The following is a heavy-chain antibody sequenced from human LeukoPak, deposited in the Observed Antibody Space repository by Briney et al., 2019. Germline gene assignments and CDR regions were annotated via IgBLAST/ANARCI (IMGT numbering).Heavy chain of an antibody. Sequence: PGGSLRLSCAASGFTFSSYAMHWVRQAPGKGLEWVAVISYDGSNKYYADSVKGRFTISRDNSKNTLYLQMNSLRAEDTAVYYCARGPLAPPYYDFWSRPQAPPQNAFDIWGQGTMVTVSS. D-gene: IGHD3-3*01. CDR3: ARGPLAPPYYDFWSRPQAPPQNAFDI. J-gene: IGHJ3*02. V-gene: IGHV3-30-3*01. CDR2: ISYDGSNK. CDR1: GFTFSSYA.